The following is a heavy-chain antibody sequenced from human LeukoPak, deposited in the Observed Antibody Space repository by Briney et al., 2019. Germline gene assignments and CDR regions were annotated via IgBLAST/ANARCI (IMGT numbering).Heavy chain of an antibody. CDR1: GFTFSDYY. J-gene: IGHJ5*02. Sequence: PGGSLRLSRAASGFTFSDYYMSWIRQAPGKGLEWVSYISSSSSYTNYADSVKGRFTISRDNAKNSLYLQMNSLRAEDTAVYYCARIPGSSWSLGAWFDPWGQGTLVTVSS. CDR3: ARIPGSSWSLGAWFDP. D-gene: IGHD6-13*01. V-gene: IGHV3-11*06. CDR2: ISSSSSYT.